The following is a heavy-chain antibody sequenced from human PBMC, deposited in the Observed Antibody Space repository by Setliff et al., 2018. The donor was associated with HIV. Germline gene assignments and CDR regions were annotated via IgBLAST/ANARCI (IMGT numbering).Heavy chain of an antibody. J-gene: IGHJ3*02. V-gene: IGHV4-30-4*08. CDR2: IYYSGST. CDR1: CGSINNDIYF. D-gene: IGHD2-8*01. CDR3: ARHSPNVGVRGDAFDI. Sequence: PSETLSLTCTVSCGSINNDIYFWSWIRQYPGKGLEWIGYIYYSGSTYYNPSLKSRITISLDTSRTQFSLRLSSVTAADTAVYYCARHSPNVGVRGDAFDIWGQGTVVTVSS.